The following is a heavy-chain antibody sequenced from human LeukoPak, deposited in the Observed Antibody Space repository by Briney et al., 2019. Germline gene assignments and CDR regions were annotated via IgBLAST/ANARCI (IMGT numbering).Heavy chain of an antibody. D-gene: IGHD3-16*01. CDR2: ISPSGSTI. V-gene: IGHV3-11*04. J-gene: IGHJ4*02. Sequence: GGSLRLSCAASGFTFSDYYMSWIRQAPGKGLEWVSYISPSGSTIYYAGSLKGRFTISRDNAKKSLYLEMNSLRDEDTAVYYCARVERRGMEDYWGQGTPVTVSS. CDR3: ARVERRGMEDY. CDR1: GFTFSDYY.